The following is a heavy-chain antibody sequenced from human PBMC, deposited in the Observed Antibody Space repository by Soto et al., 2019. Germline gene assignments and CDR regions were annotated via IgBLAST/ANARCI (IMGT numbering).Heavy chain of an antibody. CDR2: IGGTSGST. CDR1: GFTFSSYA. CDR3: AKRRGEGYFDY. V-gene: IGHV3-23*01. D-gene: IGHD3-16*01. J-gene: IGHJ4*02. Sequence: PGGSLRLSFAASGFTFSSYAMSWVRQAPGKGLEWVSAIGGTSGSTYYAASVKGRFTIPRDNSKNTVYMQVNSLRAEDTAVYYCAKRRGEGYFDYWGQGTLVTVSS.